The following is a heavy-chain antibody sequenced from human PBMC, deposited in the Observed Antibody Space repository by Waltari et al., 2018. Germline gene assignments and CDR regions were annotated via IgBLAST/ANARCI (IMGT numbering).Heavy chain of an antibody. CDR2: ISRSGDST. Sequence: EVQLLESGGGLVQPGGSLRLSCAVSGFTFSSYAMSWVRQAPGKGLEWVSAISRSGDSTYSADSLKGRFTISRDNSTNTLFLQMNSLRAEDTAVYYCAKADDYYKYYFDYWGQGTLVTVSS. D-gene: IGHD2-21*02. CDR1: GFTFSSYA. V-gene: IGHV3-23*01. CDR3: AKADDYYKYYFDY. J-gene: IGHJ4*02.